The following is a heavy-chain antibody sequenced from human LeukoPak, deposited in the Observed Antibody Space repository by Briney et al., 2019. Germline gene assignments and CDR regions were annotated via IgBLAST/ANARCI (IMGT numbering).Heavy chain of an antibody. CDR2: ISAYNGNT. Sequence: GASVKVSCKASGYTFTSYGISWVRQAPGQGLEWVGWISAYNGNTNYAQKLQGRVTMTTDTSTSTAYMELRSLRSDDTAVYYCARAAAGVAVAGVFDYWGQGTLVTVSS. V-gene: IGHV1-18*01. CDR3: ARAAAGVAVAGVFDY. CDR1: GYTFTSYG. J-gene: IGHJ4*02. D-gene: IGHD6-19*01.